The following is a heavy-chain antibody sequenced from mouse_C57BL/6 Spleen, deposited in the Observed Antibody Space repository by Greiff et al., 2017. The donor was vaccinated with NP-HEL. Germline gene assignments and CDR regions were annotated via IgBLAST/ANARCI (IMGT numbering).Heavy chain of an antibody. CDR2: IDPANGNT. V-gene: IGHV14-3*01. Sequence: EVQLKESVAELVRPGASVKLSCTASGFNIKNTYMHWVKQRPEQGLEWIGRIDPANGNTKYAPKFQGKATITADTSSNTAYLQLSSLTSEDTAIYYCARDFYYGSSYVGGYAMDYWGQGTSVTVSS. J-gene: IGHJ4*01. CDR1: GFNIKNTY. CDR3: ARDFYYGSSYVGGYAMDY. D-gene: IGHD1-1*01.